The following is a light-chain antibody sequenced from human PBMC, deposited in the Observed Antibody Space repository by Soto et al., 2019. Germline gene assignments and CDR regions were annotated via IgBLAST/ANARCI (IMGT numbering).Light chain of an antibody. CDR1: SSDVGGYNY. CDR2: DVS. Sequence: QSVLTQPASVSGSPGQSITISCTGTSSDVGGYNYVSWYQHHPGKAPRLMIYDVSNRPSGVSNRFSGSKSGNTASLTISGLQPEDEAYYYSCSYTTNNPRQIVFGTSTKVTDL. CDR3: CSYTTNNPRQIV. V-gene: IGLV2-14*03. J-gene: IGLJ1*01.